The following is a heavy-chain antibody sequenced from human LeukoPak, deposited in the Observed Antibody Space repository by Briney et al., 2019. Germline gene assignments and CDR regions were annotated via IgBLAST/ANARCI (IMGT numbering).Heavy chain of an antibody. Sequence: GGSRRLSCAASGFTFSSYGMHWVRQAPGKGLEWVAFIRYYGRNKYYGHSVKGRFSISRDNSKNTLYLHMNSLREQDTAVYYCAKLLIPAANYTTKCDWFDPWGQGTRVSVSS. CDR3: AKLLIPAANYTTKCDWFDP. CDR2: IRYYGRNK. V-gene: IGHV3-30*02. CDR1: GFTFSSYG. J-gene: IGHJ5*02. D-gene: IGHD2-2*01.